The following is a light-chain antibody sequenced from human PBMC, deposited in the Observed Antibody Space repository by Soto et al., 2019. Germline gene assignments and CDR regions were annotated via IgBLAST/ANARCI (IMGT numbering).Light chain of an antibody. J-gene: IGKJ1*01. CDR3: QQYNSYSPTWT. V-gene: IGKV1-5*01. CDR2: DAS. CDR1: QSISSW. Sequence: IHRTHAPSTLSASLGEMVTMTFRAIQSISSWLARYQQKPGPAPKLLIYDASSLESGVPSRFSGSGSGTEFTLTISSLQPDDFATYYCQQYNSYSPTWTFGQGTKVDIK.